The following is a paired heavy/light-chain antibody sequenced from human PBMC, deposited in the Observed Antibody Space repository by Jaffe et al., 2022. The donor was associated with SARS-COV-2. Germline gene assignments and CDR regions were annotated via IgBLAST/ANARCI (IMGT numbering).Heavy chain of an antibody. D-gene: IGHD6-19*01. CDR1: GGSIRSYY. CDR2: IYYSGST. J-gene: IGHJ4*02. V-gene: IGHV4-59*01. Sequence: QVQLQESGPGLVKPSETLSLTCTVSGGSIRSYYWGWVRQPPGKGLEWIGYIYYSGSTKYNPSLKSRVTISVDTSKNQFSLQLTSVTAADTAVYYCARSHGWYYFDYWGQGNLVTVSS. CDR3: ARSHGWYYFDY.
Light chain of an antibody. V-gene: IGKV3-20*01. CDR1: QSVSSNY. CDR3: QQYDSSPWT. CDR2: GAS. J-gene: IGKJ1*01. Sequence: EVVLTQSPGTLSLSPGERATLSCRASQSVSSNYLAWYQQKPGQAPRLLIYGASSRATGIPDRFSGSESGTDFTLTISRLEPEDFAVYYCQQYDSSPWTFGQGTKVEIK.